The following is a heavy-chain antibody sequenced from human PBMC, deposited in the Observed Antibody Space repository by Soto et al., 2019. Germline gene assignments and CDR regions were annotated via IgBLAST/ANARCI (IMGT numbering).Heavy chain of an antibody. J-gene: IGHJ6*02. CDR3: ARRGYGPGFPYYYGMDV. CDR1: GGSISSGGYY. D-gene: IGHD3-10*01. CDR2: IYYSGST. Sequence: SETLSLTCAVSGGSISSGGYYWSWIRQPPGKGLEWIGYIYYSGSTNYNPSLKSRVTMSVDTPKNQFSLKLSSVTAADTAVYYCARRGYGPGFPYYYGMDVWGQGTTVTVSS. V-gene: IGHV4-61*08.